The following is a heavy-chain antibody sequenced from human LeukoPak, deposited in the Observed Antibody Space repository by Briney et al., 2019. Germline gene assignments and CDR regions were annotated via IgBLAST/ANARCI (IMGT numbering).Heavy chain of an antibody. V-gene: IGHV3-74*01. CDR1: GFTFSGFW. D-gene: IGHD6-19*01. J-gene: IGHJ6*03. CDR3: ARGRAAVARYYMVV. Sequence: GGSLRLSCAASGFTFSGFWMHWVRQAPGKGLVWVSRINIDGSSTTYAGSVKGRFTISRDNAKNTLYLQMNSLRAEDTAVYYCARGRAAVARYYMVVWGKGATVTVSS. CDR2: INIDGSST.